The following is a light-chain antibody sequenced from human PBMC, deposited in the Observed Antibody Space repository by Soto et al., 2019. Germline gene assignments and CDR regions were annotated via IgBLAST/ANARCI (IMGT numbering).Light chain of an antibody. J-gene: IGKJ5*01. Sequence: DIQMTQSTSTLSASVGDRVTITCRASQSISSWLAWYQQKPGKAPKLLIYDASSLESGVPSRFSGSGSETEFTLTISRLQPDDFATYFCHSRAFGQGTRLEIK. V-gene: IGKV1-5*01. CDR2: DAS. CDR1: QSISSW. CDR3: HSRA.